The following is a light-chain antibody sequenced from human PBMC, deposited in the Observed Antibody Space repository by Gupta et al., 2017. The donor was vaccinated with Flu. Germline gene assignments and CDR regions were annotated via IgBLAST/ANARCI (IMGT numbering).Light chain of an antibody. CDR3: QTWGAGIVV. CDR2: VNSDGSH. V-gene: IGLV4-69*01. J-gene: IGLJ2*01. CDR1: SGHSSYA. Sequence: QLVLTQSPSASSSLGASVTLTCTLSSGHSSYAIAWHQQQPEKGPRYLMKVNSDGSHSKGDGIPDRFSGSSSGAERYLIISSLQSEDEADYYCQTWGAGIVVFGGGTKLTVL.